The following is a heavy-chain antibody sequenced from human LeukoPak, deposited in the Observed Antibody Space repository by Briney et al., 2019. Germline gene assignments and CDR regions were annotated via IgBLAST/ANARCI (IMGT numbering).Heavy chain of an antibody. V-gene: IGHV3-48*01. J-gene: IGHJ4*02. CDR2: ISSNSGTI. CDR1: GFTFSTFS. Sequence: GGSLRLSCAASGFTFSTFSMNWVRQAPGKGLEWVSYISSNSGTIYYADSVKGRFTISRGNAKNSLSLQMNSLRREDTAVYYCARDLISGAYTFDYWGQGTLVTVSS. D-gene: IGHD1-26*01. CDR3: ARDLISGAYTFDY.